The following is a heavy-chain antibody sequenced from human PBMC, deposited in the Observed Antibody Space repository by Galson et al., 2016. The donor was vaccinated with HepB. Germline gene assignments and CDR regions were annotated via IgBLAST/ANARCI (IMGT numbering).Heavy chain of an antibody. V-gene: IGHV3-9*01. J-gene: IGHJ4*02. D-gene: IGHD5-18*01. Sequence: SLRLSCAASGFTFDDSAMHWVRQAPGKGLEWVSSISWNSASLGYADSVKGRFIISRDNAKNSLYLQMNSLRAEDTALYYCAKGLQLWLALDYWGQGTLVTVSS. CDR3: AKGLQLWLALDY. CDR2: ISWNSASL. CDR1: GFTFDDSA.